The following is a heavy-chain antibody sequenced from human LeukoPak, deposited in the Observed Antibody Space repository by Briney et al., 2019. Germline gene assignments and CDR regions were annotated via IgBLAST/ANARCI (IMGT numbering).Heavy chain of an antibody. Sequence: ASVKVSCKASGYIFTDYYIHWVRQAPGQGLEWMGWLNPNTGVTKYAENFQGRVTMTRETSITTAYMEVTRLRSDDTAVYYCARCQRAADGYGIDVWGLGTTVTVSS. CDR3: ARCQRAADGYGIDV. J-gene: IGHJ6*02. CDR2: LNPNTGVT. D-gene: IGHD6-13*01. CDR1: GYIFTDYY. V-gene: IGHV1-2*02.